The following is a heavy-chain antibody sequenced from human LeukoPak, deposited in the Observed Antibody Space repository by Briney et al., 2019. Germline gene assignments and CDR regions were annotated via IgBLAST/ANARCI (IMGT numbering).Heavy chain of an antibody. CDR2: IYYSGST. J-gene: IGHJ5*02. D-gene: IGHD2-8*01. V-gene: IGHV4-30-4*08. Sequence: SETLSLTCTVSGGSISSGDYYWSWIRQPPGKGLEWIGYIYYSGSTYYNPSLKSRVTMSVDTSKNQFSLKLSSVTAADTAVYYCAREGRVYCTNGVCSTFDPWGQGTLVTVSS. CDR3: AREGRVYCTNGVCSTFDP. CDR1: GGSISSGDYY.